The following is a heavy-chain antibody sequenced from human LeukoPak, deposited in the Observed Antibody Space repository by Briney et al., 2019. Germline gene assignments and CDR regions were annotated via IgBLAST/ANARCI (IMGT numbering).Heavy chain of an antibody. D-gene: IGHD3-10*01. CDR2: ISYDGSNR. J-gene: IGHJ5*02. CDR3: ARDRQLTMVRGVRFWFDP. V-gene: IGHV3-30-3*01. Sequence: GGSLRLSCAASGFTFSSYAMHWVRQAPGKGLEWVAVISYDGSNRYYADSVKGRFTISRDNSKNTLYLQMNSLRAEDTTVYYCARDRQLTMVRGVRFWFDPWGQGTLVTVSS. CDR1: GFTFSSYA.